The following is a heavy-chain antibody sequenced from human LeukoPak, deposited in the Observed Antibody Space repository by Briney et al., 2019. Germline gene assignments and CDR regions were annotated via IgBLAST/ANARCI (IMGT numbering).Heavy chain of an antibody. Sequence: GGSLRLSCAASGFTFNTYTMNWVRQAPGKGLEWVSSISSSSSYIYYADSVKGRFTISRDNAKNSLYLQMNSLRAEDTAVYYCAREIPGIAVAGIGYWGQGTLVTVSS. V-gene: IGHV3-21*01. D-gene: IGHD6-19*01. CDR1: GFTFNTYT. CDR3: AREIPGIAVAGIGY. CDR2: ISSSSSYI. J-gene: IGHJ4*02.